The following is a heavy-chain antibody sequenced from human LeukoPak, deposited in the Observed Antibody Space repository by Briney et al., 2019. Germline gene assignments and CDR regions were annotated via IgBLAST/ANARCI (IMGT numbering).Heavy chain of an antibody. CDR2: ISSSGSTI. J-gene: IGHJ4*02. CDR3: ARVLVGYFDY. CDR1: GFTFSNYE. V-gene: IGHV3-48*03. D-gene: IGHD1-26*01. Sequence: GGSLSLSCAASGFTFSNYEMNWVRQAPGKGLEWVSYISSSGSTIYYADSVKGRFTISRDNAKNSLFLQMNSLRAEDTAVYYCARVLVGYFDYWGQGTLVTVSS.